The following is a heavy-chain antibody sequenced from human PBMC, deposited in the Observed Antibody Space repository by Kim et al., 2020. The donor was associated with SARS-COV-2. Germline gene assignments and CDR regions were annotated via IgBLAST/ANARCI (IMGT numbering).Heavy chain of an antibody. D-gene: IGHD1-26*01. V-gene: IGHV3-48*03. CDR3: ARDLWGASGIYSD. Sequence: GGSLRLSCAASGFTFSTHELNWVRQAPGKGLEWVSYISGSGASIYYADSVKGRFTISRDNAKNSLYLQMNSLRVEDTAVYYCARDLWGASGIYSDWGQGT. CDR2: ISGSGASI. CDR1: GFTFSTHE. J-gene: IGHJ4*02.